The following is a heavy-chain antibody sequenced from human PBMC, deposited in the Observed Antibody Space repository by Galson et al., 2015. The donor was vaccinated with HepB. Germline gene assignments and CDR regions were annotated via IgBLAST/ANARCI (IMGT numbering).Heavy chain of an antibody. V-gene: IGHV1-69*02. CDR2: ILPVLVIT. J-gene: IGHJ4*02. Sequence: SGGAFDKYNFNWVRQAPGQGLEWMGKILPVLVITKYAQKFQGRVTITADTSTSTAYMELSSLRSGDTALYYCARSHYYDSSPFDSWGQGTLVTVSS. CDR3: ARSHYYDSSPFDS. D-gene: IGHD3-22*01. CDR1: GGAFDKYN.